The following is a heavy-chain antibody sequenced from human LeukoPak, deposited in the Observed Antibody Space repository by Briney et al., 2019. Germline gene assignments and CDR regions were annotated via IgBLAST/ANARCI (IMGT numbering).Heavy chain of an antibody. CDR2: IYSGGDT. CDR3: ARETLAGLDY. V-gene: IGHV3-53*01. J-gene: IGHJ4*02. Sequence: PGGSLRLSCAASGFIVSSNYMTWVRQAPGEGLEWVSVIYSGGDTYYADSVKGRFTISRDNSKNTVYLRMNSLRAEDTAVYYCARETLAGLDYWGQGTLVTVSS. CDR1: GFIVSSNY. D-gene: IGHD6-19*01.